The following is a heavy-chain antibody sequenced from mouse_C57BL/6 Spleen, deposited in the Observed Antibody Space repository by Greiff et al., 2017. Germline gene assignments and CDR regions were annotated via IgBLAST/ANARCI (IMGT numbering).Heavy chain of an antibody. Sequence: VQLQQSVAELVRPGASVKLSCTASGFNIKNTYMHWVKQRPEQGLEWIGRIDPANGNTKYAPKFQGKATITADTSSNTAYLQLSSLTSEDTTIYYCASLYYYGSSYGAMDYWGQGTSVTVSS. V-gene: IGHV14-3*01. CDR1: GFNIKNTY. J-gene: IGHJ4*01. CDR3: ASLYYYGSSYGAMDY. CDR2: IDPANGNT. D-gene: IGHD1-1*01.